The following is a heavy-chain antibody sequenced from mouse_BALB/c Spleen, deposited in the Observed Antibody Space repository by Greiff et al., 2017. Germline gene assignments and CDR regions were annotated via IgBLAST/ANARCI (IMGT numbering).Heavy chain of an antibody. V-gene: IGHV2-9*02. CDR1: GFSLTSYG. CDR3: ARGRYGAMDY. J-gene: IGHJ4*01. Sequence: VKVEESGPGLVAPSQSLSITCTVSGFSLTSYGVHWVRQPPGKGLEWLGVIWAGGSTNYNSALMSRLSISKDNSKSQVFLKMNSLQTDDTAMYYCARGRYGAMDYWGQGTSVTVSS. CDR2: IWAGGST. D-gene: IGHD2-14*01.